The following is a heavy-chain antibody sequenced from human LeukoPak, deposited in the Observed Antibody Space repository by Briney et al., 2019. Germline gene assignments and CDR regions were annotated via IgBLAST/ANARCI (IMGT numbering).Heavy chain of an antibody. CDR3: AKDISREGPYDFWSGFDH. J-gene: IGHJ5*02. CDR1: GFTFSNYW. Sequence: GSLRLSCAASGFTFSNYWMSWVRQSPGKGLEWVAFIRYDGGNTYYVDSVKGRFTFSRDNSKNTVYLQMKSLRAEDTAVYYCAKDISREGPYDFWSGFDHWGQGILVTVSS. D-gene: IGHD3-3*01. CDR2: IRYDGGNT. V-gene: IGHV3-30*02.